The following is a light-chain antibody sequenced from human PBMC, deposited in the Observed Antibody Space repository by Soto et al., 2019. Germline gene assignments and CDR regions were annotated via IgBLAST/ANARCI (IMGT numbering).Light chain of an antibody. V-gene: IGKV1-5*03. J-gene: IGKJ2*01. CDR1: QTISTW. CDR2: KAS. Sequence: DIQMTQSPSTLSASVGDRVTITCRASQTISTWLAWYQQRPGKAPNLLIYKASSLESGVSSRFSGSGSGTEFTLTISNLQPDEFATYYCQHYNSYPYTFGQGTKLDIK. CDR3: QHYNSYPYT.